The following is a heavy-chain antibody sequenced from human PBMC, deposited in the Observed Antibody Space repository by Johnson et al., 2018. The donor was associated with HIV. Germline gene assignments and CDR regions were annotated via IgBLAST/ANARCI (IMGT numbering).Heavy chain of an antibody. D-gene: IGHD1-26*01. Sequence: VQLVESGGGVVQPGGSLRLSCAASGFTFSSYWMHWVRQAPGKGLVWVSGVCWNSGSLGYADSVKGRFTISRDNSKNTLYLQMNSLRAEDTAMYYCARDRGCSSYSGVAFDIWGQGTMVTVSS. CDR3: ARDRGCSSYSGVAFDI. CDR2: VCWNSGSL. J-gene: IGHJ3*02. CDR1: GFTFSSYW. V-gene: IGHV3-74*01.